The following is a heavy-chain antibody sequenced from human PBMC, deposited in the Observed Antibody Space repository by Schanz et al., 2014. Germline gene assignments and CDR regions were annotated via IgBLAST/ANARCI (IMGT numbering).Heavy chain of an antibody. CDR3: AKHVRSLTGNDF. CDR2: INPSGGST. D-gene: IGHD3-9*01. J-gene: IGHJ4*02. V-gene: IGHV1-46*01. Sequence: QVQLVQSWAEVKGPGASVKVSCKASGYTFTSDSMHWVRQAPGQGLEWMGMINPSGGSTTYAQKFQGRVTMTRDTSTSTVYMELSSLRSEDTAVYYCAKHVRSLTGNDFWGQGTLITVSA. CDR1: GYTFTSDS.